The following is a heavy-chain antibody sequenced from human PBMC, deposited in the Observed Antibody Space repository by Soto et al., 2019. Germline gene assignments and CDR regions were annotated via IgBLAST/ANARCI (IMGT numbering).Heavy chain of an antibody. CDR1: GFTFSGDW. V-gene: IGHV3-74*01. Sequence: GGSLRLSCAASGFTFSGDWMHWVRQAAGKGLVWVSRINMSGNSTNYADSVKGRFTISRDNAKNTLYLQMNSLRADDTAVYYCAKGPPTVATRPFDSWGQGTLVTVSS. D-gene: IGHD6-6*01. CDR2: INMSGNST. J-gene: IGHJ4*02. CDR3: AKGPPTVATRPFDS.